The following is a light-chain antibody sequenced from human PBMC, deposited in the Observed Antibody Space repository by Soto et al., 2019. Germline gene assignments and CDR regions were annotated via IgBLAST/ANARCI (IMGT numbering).Light chain of an antibody. CDR1: GSKIGTHA. CDR2: RNH. CDR3: AAWDDSLRAVV. V-gene: IGLV1-44*01. J-gene: IGLJ2*01. Sequence: QSVLTQSPSESATPGQRVTISCSGSGSKIGTHAVNWYQQVPGTAPTLLIFRNHQRPSGVPDRFSGSKSGTSASLAISGPQSEDEADYYCAAWDDSLRAVVFGGATKVTVL.